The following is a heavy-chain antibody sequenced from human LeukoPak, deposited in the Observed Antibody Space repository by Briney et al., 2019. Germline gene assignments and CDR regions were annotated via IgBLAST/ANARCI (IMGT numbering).Heavy chain of an antibody. Sequence: SVKVSCKASGGTFSSYAISWVRQAPGQGLEWMGGIIPIFGTANYAQKFQGRVTITADESTSTAYMELSSLRSEDTAVYYCARMYSGYDFTDYWGQGTLVTVSS. D-gene: IGHD5-12*01. J-gene: IGHJ4*02. CDR3: ARMYSGYDFTDY. V-gene: IGHV1-69*13. CDR1: GGTFSSYA. CDR2: IIPIFGTA.